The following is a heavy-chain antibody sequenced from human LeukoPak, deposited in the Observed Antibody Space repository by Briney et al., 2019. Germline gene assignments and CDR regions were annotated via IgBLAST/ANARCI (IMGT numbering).Heavy chain of an antibody. V-gene: IGHV4-38-2*01. Sequence: SETLSLTCAVSGYSISSGYYWGWIRQPPGKGLEWIGSIYHSGSTYYNPSLKSRVTISVDTSKNQFSLKLSSVTAADTAVYYCARHGSYSSGWYDGYYFDYWGQGTLVTVSS. J-gene: IGHJ4*02. CDR3: ARHGSYSSGWYDGYYFDY. CDR2: IYHSGST. CDR1: GYSISSGYY. D-gene: IGHD6-19*01.